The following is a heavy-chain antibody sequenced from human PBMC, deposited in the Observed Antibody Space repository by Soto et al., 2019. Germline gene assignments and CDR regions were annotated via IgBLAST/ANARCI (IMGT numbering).Heavy chain of an antibody. J-gene: IGHJ4*02. CDR1: GGSFSGYY. V-gene: IGHV4-34*01. CDR2: INHSGST. Sequence: QVQLQQWGAGLLKPSETLSLTCAVYGGSFSGYYWSWIRQPPGKGLEWIGEINHSGSTNYNPALKSRGTISVDTSKNQCSLKLSSVTAADTAVYYCASDIVVVPAARGYYFDYWGQGTLVTVSS. CDR3: ASDIVVVPAARGYYFDY. D-gene: IGHD2-2*01.